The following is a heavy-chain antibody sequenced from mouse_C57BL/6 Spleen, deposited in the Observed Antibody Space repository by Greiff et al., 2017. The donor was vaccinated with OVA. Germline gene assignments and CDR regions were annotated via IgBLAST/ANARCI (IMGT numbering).Heavy chain of an antibody. CDR3: ARDRGGDAMDY. J-gene: IGHJ4*01. CDR1: GYSITSGYD. D-gene: IGHD3-3*01. Sequence: EVQLQESGPGMVKPSQSLSLTCTVTGYSITSGYDWHWIRHFPGNKLEWMGYISYSGSTNYNPSLKSRISITHDTSKNHFFLKLNSVTTEDTATYYCARDRGGDAMDYWGQGTSVTVSS. V-gene: IGHV3-1*01. CDR2: ISYSGST.